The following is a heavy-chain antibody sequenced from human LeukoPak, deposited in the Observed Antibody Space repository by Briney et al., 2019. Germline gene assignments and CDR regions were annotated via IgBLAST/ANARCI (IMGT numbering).Heavy chain of an antibody. J-gene: IGHJ4*02. CDR1: GYSFTSYW. V-gene: IGHV5-51*01. CDR3: ARRITMSLRSPFDY. D-gene: IGHD3-10*02. CDR2: IYPGDSDT. Sequence: GESLKISCKGSGYSFTSYWTGWARQMPGKGLEWMGIIYPGDSDTRYSPSFQGQVTISADKSISTAYLQWSSLKASDTAMYYCARRITMSLRSPFDYWGQGTLVTVSS.